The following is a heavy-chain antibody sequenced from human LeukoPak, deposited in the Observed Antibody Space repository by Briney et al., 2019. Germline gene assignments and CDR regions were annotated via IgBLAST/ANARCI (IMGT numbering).Heavy chain of an antibody. D-gene: IGHD3-3*01. CDR3: AKGSLRYDPYYYAIDV. CDR2: ISASGVTT. Sequence: GGSLRLSCAASGFTFSSYAMSWVRQAPGKGLEWVSDISASGVTTHYADSVKGRFAISRDNSKNTLDLEMNSLRADDTAVYYCAKGSLRYDPYYYAIDVWGQGTTVTVSS. CDR1: GFTFSSYA. V-gene: IGHV3-23*01. J-gene: IGHJ6*02.